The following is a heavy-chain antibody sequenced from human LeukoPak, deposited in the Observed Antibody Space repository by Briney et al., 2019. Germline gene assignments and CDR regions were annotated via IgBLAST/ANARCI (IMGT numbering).Heavy chain of an antibody. CDR1: GFTFSSYS. CDR3: ARDHNWGFDY. Sequence: GGSLRLSCAASGFTFSSYSMNWVRQAPGKGLEWVSYISGSSSTIYYADSVKGRFTISRDNAKNSLYLQMKSLRDEDTAVYYCARDHNWGFDYWGQGTLVTVSS. V-gene: IGHV3-48*02. CDR2: ISGSSSTI. D-gene: IGHD7-27*01. J-gene: IGHJ4*02.